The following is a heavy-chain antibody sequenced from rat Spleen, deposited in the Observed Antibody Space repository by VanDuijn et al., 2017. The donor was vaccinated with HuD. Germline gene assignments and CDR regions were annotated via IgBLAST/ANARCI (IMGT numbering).Heavy chain of an antibody. D-gene: IGHD1-1*01. V-gene: IGHV5-29*01. CDR2: ISYDGSIT. CDR3: ARQEVTWYYFDY. Sequence: EVQLVETGGGLVQPGRSLKLSCVASGFTFSSYWMYWIRQAPGKGLEWVATISYDGSITYYRDSVKGRFTISRDNAKSTLYLQMDSLRSEDTASYYCARQEVTWYYFDYWGQGVMVTVSS. J-gene: IGHJ2*01. CDR1: GFTFSSYW.